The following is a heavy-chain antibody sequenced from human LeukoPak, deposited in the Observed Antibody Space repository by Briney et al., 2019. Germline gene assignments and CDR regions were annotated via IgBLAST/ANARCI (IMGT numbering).Heavy chain of an antibody. D-gene: IGHD2-21*02. V-gene: IGHV3-23*01. CDR3: AKLEDMVVVTAMSYFDY. Sequence: GGSLRLSCAAPRFTFSSYAMSWVRQAPGKGLEWVPAISGSGGSTYYADSVKGRFTISRDNSKKTLYLQINCLRAEDTAVYYCAKLEDMVVVTAMSYFDYWGQGTLVTVSS. CDR1: RFTFSSYA. J-gene: IGHJ4*02. CDR2: ISGSGGST.